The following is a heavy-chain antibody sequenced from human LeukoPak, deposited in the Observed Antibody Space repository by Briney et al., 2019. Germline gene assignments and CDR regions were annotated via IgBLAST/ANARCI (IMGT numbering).Heavy chain of an antibody. Sequence: GGSLRLSCAASGFTFSNYWMTWVRQAPGGGLEWVANIKQDGSEKYYVDSVKGRFTISRDNAKNSLYLQMHSLRAEDTAVYYCAREISSWYRTEGRFDPWGQGTLVTVSS. CDR2: IKQDGSEK. J-gene: IGHJ5*02. D-gene: IGHD6-13*01. V-gene: IGHV3-7*01. CDR1: GFTFSNYW. CDR3: AREISSWYRTEGRFDP.